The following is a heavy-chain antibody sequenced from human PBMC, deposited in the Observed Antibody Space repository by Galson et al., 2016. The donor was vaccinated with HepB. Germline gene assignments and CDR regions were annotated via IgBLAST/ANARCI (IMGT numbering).Heavy chain of an antibody. D-gene: IGHD3-10*01. CDR2: ITDNGGHT. V-gene: IGHV3-23*01. Sequence: SLRLSCAASGFTFSTYSMNWVRQAPGKGLEWVSTITDNGGHTYYADSVKGRFTISRDNSKNTLYLQMNSLRAEDTALYYCASHAASGSYSDYFPHWGQGTLVTVSS. CDR3: ASHAASGSYSDYFPH. J-gene: IGHJ4*02. CDR1: GFTFSTYS.